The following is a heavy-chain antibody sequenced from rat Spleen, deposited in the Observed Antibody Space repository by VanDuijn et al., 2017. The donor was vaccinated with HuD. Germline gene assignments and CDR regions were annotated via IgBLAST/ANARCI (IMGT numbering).Heavy chain of an antibody. CDR1: GFTFSSFP. Sequence: EVQLVESGGGLVQPGRSMKLSCAASGFTFSSFPMAWVRQAPTKGLEWVATIIYDGSSTYYRDSVKGRFTISRNNAKSTLYLQMDNLRSEDTATYYCARHGYSGPFDYWGQGVMVTVSS. CDR3: ARHGYSGPFDY. J-gene: IGHJ2*01. D-gene: IGHD1-1*01. V-gene: IGHV5-46*01. CDR2: IIYDGSST.